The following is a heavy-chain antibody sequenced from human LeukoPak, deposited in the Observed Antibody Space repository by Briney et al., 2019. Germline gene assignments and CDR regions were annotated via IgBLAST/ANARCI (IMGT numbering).Heavy chain of an antibody. V-gene: IGHV5-51*01. CDR2: IYPGDSDT. D-gene: IGHD3-22*01. CDR1: GYSFTSYW. CDR3: ARARISSSYYYVGPFDY. Sequence: GESLKISCKGSGYSFTSYWIGWVRQMPGKGLEWMGIIYPGDSDTRYSPSFQGQVTISADKSISTAYLQWSSLKASDTAMYYCARARISSSYYYVGPFDYWGQGTLVTVSS. J-gene: IGHJ4*02.